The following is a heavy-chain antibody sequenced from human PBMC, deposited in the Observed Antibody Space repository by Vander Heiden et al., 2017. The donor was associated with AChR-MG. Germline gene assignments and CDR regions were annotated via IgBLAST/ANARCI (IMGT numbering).Heavy chain of an antibody. CDR2: INHSGNT. CDR1: GGSFSGYY. D-gene: IGHD5-12*01. CDR3: ARGQRRWLKLRPFDY. J-gene: IGHJ4*02. V-gene: IGHV4-34*01. Sequence: QAQLQQLGAGLLKPSETLSLSCAVYGGSFSGYYWSWIRQPPGKGLEWIGEINHSGNTNYNPSLKSRVTITVDTSKNQFSMKLSSVTAADTAVYYCARGQRRWLKLRPFDYWGQGTMVTVSS.